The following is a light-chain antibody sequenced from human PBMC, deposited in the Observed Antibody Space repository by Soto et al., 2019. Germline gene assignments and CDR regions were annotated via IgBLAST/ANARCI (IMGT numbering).Light chain of an antibody. Sequence: QSALTQPASVSGSPGQSITISCTGTSSDVGGYNYVSWYQQHPGKAPKLMIYDVSNRPSGVSNRFSGSKSGNTASLTISGLHAKDEADYYCRSYTSSSTLVVFGGGTQLTVL. CDR1: SSDVGGYNY. CDR3: RSYTSSSTLVV. J-gene: IGLJ2*01. V-gene: IGLV2-14*01. CDR2: DVS.